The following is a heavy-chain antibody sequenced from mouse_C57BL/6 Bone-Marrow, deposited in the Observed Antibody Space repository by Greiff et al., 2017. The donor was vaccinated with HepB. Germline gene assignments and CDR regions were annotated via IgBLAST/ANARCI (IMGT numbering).Heavy chain of an antibody. J-gene: IGHJ2*01. CDR1: GFNIKDDY. Sequence: VQLKESGAEPVRPGASVKLSCTASGFNIKDDYMHWVKQRPEQGLEWIGWIDPENGDTEYASKFQGKATITADTSSNTAYLQLSSLTSEDTAVYYCTTHSNYPYYFDYWGQGTTLTVSS. D-gene: IGHD2-5*01. CDR2: IDPENGDT. V-gene: IGHV14-4*01. CDR3: TTHSNYPYYFDY.